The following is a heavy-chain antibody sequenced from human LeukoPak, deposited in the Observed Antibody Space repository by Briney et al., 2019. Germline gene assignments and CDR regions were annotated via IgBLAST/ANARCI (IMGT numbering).Heavy chain of an antibody. V-gene: IGHV3-23*01. CDR1: GFSFSSYA. CDR2: ITSGGVRT. CDR3: ARDAVSYCSSTSCLNWSDP. D-gene: IGHD2-2*01. Sequence: PGGSLRLSCAASGFSFSSYAMSWVRQAPGKGLEWVSDITSGGVRTYYADSVKGRFTISRDNSKNTLYLQMSSLRAEDTAVYYCARDAVSYCSSTSCLNWSDPWGQGTLVTVSS. J-gene: IGHJ5*02.